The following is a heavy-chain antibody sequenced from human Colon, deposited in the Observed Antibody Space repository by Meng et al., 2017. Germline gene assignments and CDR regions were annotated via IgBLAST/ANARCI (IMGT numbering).Heavy chain of an antibody. D-gene: IGHD6-19*01. Sequence: GGSLRLSCAASGFTFSNAWMSWVRQAPGKGLEWVGRIKSKTDGGTTDYAAPVKGRFTISRDDSKNTLYLQMNSLKTEDTAVYYCTTVHSSGWTTTDYWGQGTLVTVYS. CDR1: GFTFSNAW. V-gene: IGHV3-15*01. CDR3: TTVHSSGWTTTDY. J-gene: IGHJ4*02. CDR2: IKSKTDGGTT.